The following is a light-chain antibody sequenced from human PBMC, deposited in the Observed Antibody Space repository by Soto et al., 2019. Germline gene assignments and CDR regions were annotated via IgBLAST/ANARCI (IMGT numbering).Light chain of an antibody. CDR1: SSDVGDSNY. CDR2: EVT. Sequence: QSVLTQPASVSGSPAQSITISCTGTSSDVGDSNYVSWYQQHPDKAPKLIIYEVTNRPSGVSNRFSGSKSGNTASLTISGLQADDEAHYYCSAYTSSTSVVFGGGTKPPS. CDR3: SAYTSSTSVV. J-gene: IGLJ2*01. V-gene: IGLV2-14*01.